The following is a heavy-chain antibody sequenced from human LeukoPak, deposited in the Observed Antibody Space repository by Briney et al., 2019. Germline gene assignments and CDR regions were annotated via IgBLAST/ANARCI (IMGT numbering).Heavy chain of an antibody. D-gene: IGHD6-13*01. CDR2: IYHSGGT. CDR1: GYSISSGYY. V-gene: IGHV4-38-2*02. Sequence: PSETLSLTCTASGYSISSGYYCGWLRQPPGKGLEWIGSIYHSGGTYYNPSLKSQVTISVDTSKNQFSLKLTSVTAADTAVYYCARGYSSSWYLNWFDPWGQGALVTVSS. CDR3: ARGYSSSWYLNWFDP. J-gene: IGHJ5*02.